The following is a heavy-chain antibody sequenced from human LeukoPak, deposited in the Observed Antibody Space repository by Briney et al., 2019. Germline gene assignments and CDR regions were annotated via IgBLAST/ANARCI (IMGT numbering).Heavy chain of an antibody. Sequence: GGSLRLSCAASGFTFSSYSMNRVRQAPGKGLEWVSSISSSSSYIYYADSVKGRFTISRDNAKNSLYLQMNSLRAEDTAVYYCARDLYYYGSGSYYGMDVWGQGTTVTVSS. CDR2: ISSSSSYI. CDR3: ARDLYYYGSGSYYGMDV. V-gene: IGHV3-21*01. J-gene: IGHJ6*02. CDR1: GFTFSSYS. D-gene: IGHD3-10*01.